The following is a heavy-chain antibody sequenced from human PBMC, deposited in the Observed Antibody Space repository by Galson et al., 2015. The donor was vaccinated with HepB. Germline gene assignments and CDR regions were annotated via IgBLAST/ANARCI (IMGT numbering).Heavy chain of an antibody. CDR1: GDSVSSRTAS. CDR3: ARAWTSRPSTRQTDHFDY. CDR2: TYYRSKWYN. Sequence: CAISGDSVSSRTASWNWIRQSPSRGLEWLGRTYYRSKWYNESATSVGGRININPDTTENHFSLHLNSVTPEDTAIYYCARAWTSRPSTRQTDHFDYWGQGTLVTVSS. J-gene: IGHJ4*02. V-gene: IGHV6-1*01. D-gene: IGHD1-1*01.